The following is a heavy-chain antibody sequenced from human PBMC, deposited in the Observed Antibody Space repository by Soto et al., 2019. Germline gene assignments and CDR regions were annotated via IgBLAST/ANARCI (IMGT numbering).Heavy chain of an antibody. J-gene: IGHJ4*02. CDR2: IKSKGNGGTA. V-gene: IGHV3-15*01. D-gene: IGHD1-26*01. CDR1: QFSFSSYW. CDR3: ITAYSGTPARPYLDL. Sequence: GGSLRLSCAASQFSFSSYWMHWVRQVPGKGPAWVGRIKSKGNGGTADYAAPVKGRFTISRDDSKNMLYLQMNSLKTEDTAVYYCITAYSGTPARPYLDLWGQGTPVTVSS.